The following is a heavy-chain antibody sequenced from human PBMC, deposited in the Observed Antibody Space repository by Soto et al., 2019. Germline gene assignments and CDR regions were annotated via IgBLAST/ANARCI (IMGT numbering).Heavy chain of an antibody. D-gene: IGHD1-1*01. CDR1: GFAFSSYS. CDR3: WRGAGTTGYY. CDR2: ISGSSSTI. Sequence: PVGSLRLSCAASGFAFSSYSMNWVRQAPGKGLEWVSYISGSSSTIYYADSVKGRFTISRDNAKNSLYLQMNSLRDEDTAVYYCWRGAGTTGYYWGQGTLVTVSS. V-gene: IGHV3-48*02. J-gene: IGHJ4*02.